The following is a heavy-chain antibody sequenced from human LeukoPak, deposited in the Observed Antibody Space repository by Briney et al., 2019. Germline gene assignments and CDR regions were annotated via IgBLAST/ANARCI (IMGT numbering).Heavy chain of an antibody. CDR1: GYTFTSYG. V-gene: IGHV7-4-1*02. D-gene: IGHD3-10*01. CDR2: INTNTGNP. J-gene: IGHJ4*02. Sequence: ASVKVSCKASGYTFTSYGISWVRQAPGQGLEWMGWINTNTGNPMYAQGLTGRFVFSLDTSVSTAYLQISSLEAEDTAIYYCAREAYGSGSYHFDYWGQGTLVTASS. CDR3: AREAYGSGSYHFDY.